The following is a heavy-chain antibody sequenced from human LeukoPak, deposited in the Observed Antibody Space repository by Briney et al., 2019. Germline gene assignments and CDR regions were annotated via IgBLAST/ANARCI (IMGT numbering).Heavy chain of an antibody. CDR2: ISSSGSTI. Sequence: PGGSLRLSCAASGFTFGSYEMNWVRQAPGKGLEWVSYISSSGSTIYYADPVKGRFTISRDNAKNSLYLQMNSLRAEDTAVYYCARGKRGYGSYWGQGTLVTVSS. CDR1: GFTFGSYE. J-gene: IGHJ4*02. V-gene: IGHV3-48*03. CDR3: ARGKRGYGSY. D-gene: IGHD3-10*01.